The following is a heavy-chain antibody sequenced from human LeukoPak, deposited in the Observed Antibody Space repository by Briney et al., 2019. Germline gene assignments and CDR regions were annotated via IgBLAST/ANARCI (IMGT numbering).Heavy chain of an antibody. CDR1: GFTFSSYA. CDR3: AEDAQRGFDYSNSLDK. D-gene: IGHD4-11*01. CDR2: IWSDGTNS. J-gene: IGHJ4*02. V-gene: IGHV3-33*06. Sequence: GGSLRLSCGASGFTFSSYAMHWVRQAPGKGLEWVAVIWSDGTNSFYGDPVKGRFTISRDNFQRTVYLQMNSLRAEDTAVYYCAEDAQRGFDYSNSLDKWGQGTLVTVSS.